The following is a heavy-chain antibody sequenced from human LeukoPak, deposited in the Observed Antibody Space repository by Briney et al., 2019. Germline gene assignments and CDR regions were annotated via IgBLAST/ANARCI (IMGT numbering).Heavy chain of an antibody. CDR1: GFTFSSYN. CDR2: ISSSGSAI. V-gene: IGHV3-48*02. D-gene: IGHD6-13*01. Sequence: PGGSLRLSCAASGFTFSSYNMNWVRQAPGKGLEWVSYISSSGSAIYADSVKGRFTISRDNAKNSLYLQMNSLRDEDTAVYYCARGGSWDVDFWGQGSLVTVSS. CDR3: ARGGSWDVDF. J-gene: IGHJ4*02.